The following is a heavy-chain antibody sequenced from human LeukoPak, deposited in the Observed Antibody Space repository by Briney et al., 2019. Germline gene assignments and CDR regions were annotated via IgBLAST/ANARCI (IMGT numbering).Heavy chain of an antibody. J-gene: IGHJ4*02. CDR1: GYSFTSYW. CDR2: IYPGDSDT. V-gene: IGHV5-51*01. Sequence: GESLKISFKGSGYSFTSYWIGWVRQMFGKGLEWMGIIYPGDSDTRYSPSFQGQVTTSADKYISTAHLQWSSLKASDTAMYYCARQVQLLGEAGYWGQGTLVTVSS. CDR3: ARQVQLLGEAGY. D-gene: IGHD2-2*01.